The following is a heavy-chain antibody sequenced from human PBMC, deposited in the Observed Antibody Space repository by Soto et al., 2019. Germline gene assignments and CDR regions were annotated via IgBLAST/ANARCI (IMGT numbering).Heavy chain of an antibody. CDR3: ARARIHLLTNWRLHY. V-gene: IGHV3-33*01. CDR1: GFTFSSYG. CDR2: IWYDGSNK. Sequence: QVQLVESGGGVVQPGRSLRLSCAASGFTFSSYGMHWVRQAPGKGLEWVAGIWYDGSNKHHADFVKGRVTISRDTSQYPLYLQMTSLRAADTAVYYCARARIHLLTNWRLHYWVQGTLVTVSS. J-gene: IGHJ4*02. D-gene: IGHD3-3*01.